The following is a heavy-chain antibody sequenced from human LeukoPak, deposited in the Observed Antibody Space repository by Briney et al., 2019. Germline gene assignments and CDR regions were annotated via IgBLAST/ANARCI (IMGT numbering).Heavy chain of an antibody. CDR2: IYPGDSDT. CDR3: ARDVGTAYYDFWSGYYKGVDAFDI. V-gene: IGHV5-51*01. J-gene: IGHJ3*02. D-gene: IGHD3-3*01. Sequence: KNGESLKISCKGSGYSFTSYWISWVRQMPGKGLEWMGIIYPGDSDTRYSPSFQGQVTISADKSISTAYLQWSSLKASDTAMYYCARDVGTAYYDFWSGYYKGVDAFDIWGQGTMVTVSS. CDR1: GYSFTSYW.